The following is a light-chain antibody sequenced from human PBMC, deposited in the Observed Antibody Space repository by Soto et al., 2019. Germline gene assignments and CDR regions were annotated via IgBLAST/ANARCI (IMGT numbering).Light chain of an antibody. CDR2: EVS. J-gene: IGLJ2*01. V-gene: IGLV2-14*01. Sequence: QSALTQPASVSGSPGQSITLSCTGTSSDIGGYNYVSWYQQHPGKAPKLIIYEVSYRPSGVSNRFSGSKSGNTASLTISGRQAEDDANYYCSSYTSITTLVVFGGGTKCTVL. CDR1: SSDIGGYNY. CDR3: SSYTSITTLVV.